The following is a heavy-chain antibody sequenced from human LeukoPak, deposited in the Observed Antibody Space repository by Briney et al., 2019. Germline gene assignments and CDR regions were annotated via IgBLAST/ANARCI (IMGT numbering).Heavy chain of an antibody. CDR2: ISGSGGST. Sequence: PGGSLRLSCAASGFTFSSYAMSWVRQAPGKGLEWVSAISGSGGSTYYADSVKGRFTISRDNSKNTLYLQMNSLRAEDTAVYYCAKGMGRRYDILTGPLDYWGQGTLVTVSS. D-gene: IGHD3-9*01. J-gene: IGHJ4*02. CDR1: GFTFSSYA. V-gene: IGHV3-23*01. CDR3: AKGMGRRYDILTGPLDY.